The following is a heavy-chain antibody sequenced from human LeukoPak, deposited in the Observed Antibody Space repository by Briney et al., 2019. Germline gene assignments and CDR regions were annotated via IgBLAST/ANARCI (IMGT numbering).Heavy chain of an antibody. Sequence: ASVKVSCKVSGYTLTELSMHWVRQAPGEGLEWMGGFDPEDGETIYAQKFQGRVTMTEDTSTDTAYMELSSLRAEDTALYYCAKVQPRIAAAGPIDYWGQGTLVTVSS. CDR1: GYTLTELS. D-gene: IGHD6-13*01. J-gene: IGHJ4*02. CDR3: AKVQPRIAAAGPIDY. CDR2: FDPEDGET. V-gene: IGHV1-24*01.